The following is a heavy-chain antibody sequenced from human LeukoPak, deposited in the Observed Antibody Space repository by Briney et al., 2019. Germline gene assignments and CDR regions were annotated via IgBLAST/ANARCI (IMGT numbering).Heavy chain of an antibody. D-gene: IGHD3-16*01. J-gene: IGHJ4*02. Sequence: SETLSPTCSVSGGSISRNSYYWGWIRQPPGKGLEWIGSINYSGSTNYNPSLKSRVTISVDTSKNQFSLKLSSVTAADTAVYYCARTRYDYVWGSSHPDYFDYWGQGTLVTVSS. CDR1: GGSISRNSYY. CDR3: ARTRYDYVWGSSHPDYFDY. CDR2: INYSGST. V-gene: IGHV4-39*07.